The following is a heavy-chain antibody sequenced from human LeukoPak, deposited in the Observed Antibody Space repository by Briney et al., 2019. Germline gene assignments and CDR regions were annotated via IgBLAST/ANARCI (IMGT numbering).Heavy chain of an antibody. V-gene: IGHV1-18*01. J-gene: IGHJ4*02. Sequence: ASVKVSCKASGYTFTSHGIVWVRQAPGQGLECLGWINPFNGDTDFAPSLQGRITMTTDTSANTAYMELRSLGSDDTALYFCARGTSGSYLRTVYYFDFWGQGTLVTVSS. CDR1: GYTFTSHG. D-gene: IGHD1-26*01. CDR2: INPFNGDT. CDR3: ARGTSGSYLRTVYYFDF.